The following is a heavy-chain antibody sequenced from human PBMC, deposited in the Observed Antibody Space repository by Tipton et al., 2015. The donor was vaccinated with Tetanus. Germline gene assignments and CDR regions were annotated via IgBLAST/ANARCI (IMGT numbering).Heavy chain of an antibody. D-gene: IGHD2-2*01. Sequence: TLSLTCAVSGASISSIYSWSWIRQPPGKGLEWIGYVFRSGSADYNPSLKSRVNISLDRSENQISLMLTSVTAADTAVYYCARVPCSSTSCYSHYFDYWGPRSLVTVSS. CDR2: VFRSGSA. CDR3: ARVPCSSTSCYSHYFDY. J-gene: IGHJ4*02. V-gene: IGHV4-30-2*01. CDR1: GASISSIYS.